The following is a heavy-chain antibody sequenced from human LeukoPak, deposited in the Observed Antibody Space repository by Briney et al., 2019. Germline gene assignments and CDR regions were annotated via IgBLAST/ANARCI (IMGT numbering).Heavy chain of an antibody. CDR3: ASAYSSGWYGYNWFDP. CDR1: GASISSTNNF. D-gene: IGHD6-19*01. CDR2: IYYSVST. J-gene: IGHJ5*02. V-gene: IGHV4-39*07. Sequence: SETLSLTCTVSGASISSTNNFWGWIRQTPGKGLEWIATIYYSVSTYYNPSLKSRLSISVDTSKNQFSLKLSSVTAADTAVYYCASAYSSGWYGYNWFDPWGQGTLVTVSS.